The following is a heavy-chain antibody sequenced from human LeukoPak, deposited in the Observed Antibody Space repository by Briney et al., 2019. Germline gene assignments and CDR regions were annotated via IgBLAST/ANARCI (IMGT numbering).Heavy chain of an antibody. J-gene: IGHJ6*02. CDR3: AREDSYMDV. Sequence: PSETLSLTCAVYGGSFSGYYWSWIRQPPGKGLEWIGEINHSGSTNYNPSLKSRVTISVDTSKNQFSLKLSSVTAADTAVYYCAREDSYMDVWGQGTTVTVSS. D-gene: IGHD2-15*01. CDR2: INHSGST. CDR1: GGSFSGYY. V-gene: IGHV4-34*01.